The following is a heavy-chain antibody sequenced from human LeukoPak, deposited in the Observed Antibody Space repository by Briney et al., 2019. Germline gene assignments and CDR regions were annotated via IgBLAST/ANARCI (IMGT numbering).Heavy chain of an antibody. CDR1: GFTFDDYA. Sequence: PGGSLRLSCAASGFTFDDYAMHWVRQAPGKGLEWVSGISWNSGSMGYADSVKGRFTISRDNAKNSLYLQMNSLRAEDTAVYYCARLWRVVYYMDVWGKGTTVTVSS. J-gene: IGHJ6*03. CDR3: ARLWRVVYYMDV. D-gene: IGHD3-3*01. CDR2: ISWNSGSM. V-gene: IGHV3-9*01.